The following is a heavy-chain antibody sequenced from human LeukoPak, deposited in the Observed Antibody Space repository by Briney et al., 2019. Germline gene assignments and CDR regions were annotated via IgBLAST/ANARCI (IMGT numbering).Heavy chain of an antibody. D-gene: IGHD4-4*01. CDR1: GYTFTGYY. Sequence: ASVKVSCKASGYTFTGYYMRWVRQAPGQGLEWMGWINPNSGGTNYAQKFQGRVTMTRDTSISTAYMELSRLRSDDTAVYYCARAGIHDYTCDYWGQGTLVTVSS. V-gene: IGHV1-2*02. CDR3: ARAGIHDYTCDY. J-gene: IGHJ4*02. CDR2: INPNSGGT.